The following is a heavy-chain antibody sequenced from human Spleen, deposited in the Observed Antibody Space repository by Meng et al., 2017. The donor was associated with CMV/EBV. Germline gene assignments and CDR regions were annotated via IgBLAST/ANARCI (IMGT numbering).Heavy chain of an antibody. V-gene: IGHV1-18*01. D-gene: IGHD6-13*01. CDR2: ISAYNGNT. CDR1: GYTFTSYG. J-gene: IGHJ1*01. Sequence: QVQLVQSGAEVKKRGASVKVSCKASGYTFTSYGMSWLRQAPGQGLEWMGWISAYNGNTIYAQKVQGRVTMTTDASTNTAYLELRSLRSDDTAVYYCARDQQLIPAEYFQHWGPGTLVTVSS. CDR3: ARDQQLIPAEYFQH.